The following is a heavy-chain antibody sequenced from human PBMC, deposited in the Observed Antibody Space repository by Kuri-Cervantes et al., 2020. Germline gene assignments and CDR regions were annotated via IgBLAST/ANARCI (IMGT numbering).Heavy chain of an antibody. CDR2: IYSGGST. D-gene: IGHD5-18*01. CDR3: ARAGPGGYSYGTHLSDY. J-gene: IGHJ4*02. Sequence: GESLKISCAASGFTFSSYAMSWVRQAPGKGLEWVSVIYSGGSTYYADSVKGRFTISRDNSKNTLYLQMNSLRAEDTAVYYCARAGPGGYSYGTHLSDYWGQGTLVTVSS. V-gene: IGHV3-66*02. CDR1: GFTFSSYA.